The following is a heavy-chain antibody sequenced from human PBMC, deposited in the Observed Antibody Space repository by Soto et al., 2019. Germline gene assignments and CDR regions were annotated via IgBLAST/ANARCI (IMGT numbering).Heavy chain of an antibody. Sequence: PGGSLRLSCAASGFTFSSYAMSWVRQAPGKGLEWVSAISGSGGSTYYADSVKGRFTISRDNSKNTLYLQMNSLRAEDTAVYYCAKDPGGYSYGHGYYYYGMDVWGQGTTVTVSS. CDR3: AKDPGGYSYGHGYYYYGMDV. CDR2: ISGSGGST. J-gene: IGHJ6*02. CDR1: GFTFSSYA. V-gene: IGHV3-23*01. D-gene: IGHD5-18*01.